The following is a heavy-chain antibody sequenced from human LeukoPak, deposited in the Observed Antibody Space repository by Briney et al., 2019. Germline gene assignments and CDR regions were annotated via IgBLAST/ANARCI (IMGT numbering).Heavy chain of an antibody. CDR1: GFTFSSYA. CDR3: AKNFWSDKYYYYYMDV. Sequence: GGSLRLSCAASGFTFSSYAMSWVRQAPGKGLEWVSAISRSGDSTYYADSVKGRFTISRDNSKNALYLQMNSLRAEDTAVYYCAKNFWSDKYYYYYMDVWGKGTTVTVSS. V-gene: IGHV3-23*01. CDR2: ISRSGDST. D-gene: IGHD3-3*01. J-gene: IGHJ6*03.